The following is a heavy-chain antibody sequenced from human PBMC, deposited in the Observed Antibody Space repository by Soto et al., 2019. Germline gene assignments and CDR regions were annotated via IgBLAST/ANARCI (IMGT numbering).Heavy chain of an antibody. CDR2: IYYSGST. V-gene: IGHV4-59*11. Sequence: SETLSLTCRVSGVSLTSHYWTWIRQSPGKGLEWIGYIYYSGSTNYSPSLKSRLAMSIDTPSNQFSLNLSSVTAADTAIYYCARLRDRSGTASIYNGMDVWGPGTMVTVSS. D-gene: IGHD3-22*01. CDR1: GVSLTSHY. CDR3: ARLRDRSGTASIYNGMDV. J-gene: IGHJ6*02.